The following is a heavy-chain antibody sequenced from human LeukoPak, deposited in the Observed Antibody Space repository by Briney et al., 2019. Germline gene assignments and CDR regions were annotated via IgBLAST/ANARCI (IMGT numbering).Heavy chain of an antibody. Sequence: PGGSLRLSCAASGFTVSSNYMSWVRQAPGKGLEWVLVIYSGGSTYYADSVKGRFTISRDNSKNTLYLQMNSLRAEDTAVYYCARDEPQDGYNDYWGQGTLVTVSS. D-gene: IGHD5-12*01. CDR3: ARDEPQDGYNDY. V-gene: IGHV3-66*01. CDR2: IYSGGST. J-gene: IGHJ4*02. CDR1: GFTVSSNY.